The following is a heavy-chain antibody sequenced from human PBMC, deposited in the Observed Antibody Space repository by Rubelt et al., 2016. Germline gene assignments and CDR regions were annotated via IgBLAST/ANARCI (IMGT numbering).Heavy chain of an antibody. CDR2: IDPSDSYT. J-gene: IGHJ4*02. CDR3: ARSSGTTVTTVDY. Sequence: EVQLVQSGAEVKKPGESLRISCQGSGYSFTSYYIFWVRQMPGNGLEWMGKIDPSDSYTNYSPSFQGHVTISADKSISTAYLQWSSLKASDTAMYYCARSSGTTVTTVDYWGQGTLVTVSS. CDR1: GYSFTSYY. V-gene: IGHV5-10-1*03. D-gene: IGHD4-17*01.